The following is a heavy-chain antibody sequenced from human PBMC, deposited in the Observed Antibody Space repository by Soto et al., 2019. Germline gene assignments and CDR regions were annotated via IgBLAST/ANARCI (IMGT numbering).Heavy chain of an antibody. CDR3: ARSPIAAAGIFDY. CDR2: IYYSGST. D-gene: IGHD6-13*01. CDR1: GGSISSYY. Sequence: SETLSLTCTVSGGSISSYYWSWIRQPPGKGLEWIGYIYYSGSTNYNPSLKSRVTISVDTSKNQFSLKLSSVTAADTAVYYCARSPIAAAGIFDYWGQGXLVTVSS. V-gene: IGHV4-59*01. J-gene: IGHJ4*02.